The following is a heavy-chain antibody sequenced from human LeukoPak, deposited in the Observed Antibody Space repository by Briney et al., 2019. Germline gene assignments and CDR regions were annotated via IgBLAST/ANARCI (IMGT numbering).Heavy chain of an antibody. V-gene: IGHV4-61*05. CDR1: GGSISGSSYY. J-gene: IGHJ4*02. D-gene: IGHD2-15*01. Sequence: SETLSLTCTVSGGSISGSSYYWGWIRQPPGKGLEWIGYIKYSGSTNYNPSLKSRVTISVDTSKNQFSLKLSFVTAEDTAVYYCARGRDFDYWGQGTLVTVSS. CDR3: ARGRDFDY. CDR2: IKYSGST.